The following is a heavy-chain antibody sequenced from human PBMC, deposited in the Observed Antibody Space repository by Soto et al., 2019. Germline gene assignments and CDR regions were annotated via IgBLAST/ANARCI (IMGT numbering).Heavy chain of an antibody. J-gene: IGHJ4*02. CDR2: INQDGSQK. D-gene: IGHD5-18*01. CDR3: VSDYGYYVFEY. Sequence: EVELVESGGGLVQPGGSLRLSCAASGFTFSHHWMGWVRQAPGKGLEWLATINQDGSQKYYVDSVKGRFTISRDNAQNSVYLQMNILGAEDTAVYFCVSDYGYYVFEYWGQGTLVAVSS. CDR1: GFTFSHHW. V-gene: IGHV3-7*01.